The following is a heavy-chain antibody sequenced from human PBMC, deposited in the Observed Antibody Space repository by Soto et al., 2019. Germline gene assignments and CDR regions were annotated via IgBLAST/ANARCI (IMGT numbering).Heavy chain of an antibody. CDR2: INQDGSVE. D-gene: IGHD1-1*01. CDR1: GFSFSTHW. CDR3: ATTYNF. Sequence: APLVESGGGLVQPGGSLRLSCATSGFSFSTHWMSWVRQAPGKGLEWVANINQDGSVENYVDSVKGRFTISRDNAKNSLYLQMNSLRAEDTAVYYCATTYNFWGQGTLVTVSS. J-gene: IGHJ1*01. V-gene: IGHV3-7*02.